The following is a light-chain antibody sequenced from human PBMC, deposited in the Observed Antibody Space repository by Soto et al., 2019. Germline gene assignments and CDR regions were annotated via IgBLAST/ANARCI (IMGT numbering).Light chain of an antibody. V-gene: IGLV1-47*01. Sequence: QSVLTQPPSASGTPGQRVTISCSGSSSNIGSNYVYWYQQLPGTAPKLLIYRNNQRPSGVPDRFSGPKSGTSASLAISGLRSEDEADYYCAAWDDSLSGFYVFGNGTKVTVL. J-gene: IGLJ1*01. CDR3: AAWDDSLSGFYV. CDR1: SSNIGSNY. CDR2: RNN.